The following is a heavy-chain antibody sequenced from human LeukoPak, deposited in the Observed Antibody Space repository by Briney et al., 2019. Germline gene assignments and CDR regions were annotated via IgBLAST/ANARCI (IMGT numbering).Heavy chain of an antibody. CDR3: AQSSMEYFDWSQWASAFDI. CDR1: GFIFNNYG. D-gene: IGHD3-9*01. CDR2: ISNDGGGT. J-gene: IGHJ3*02. Sequence: HPGGSLRLSCAASGFIFNNYGLIWVRQAPGKGLEWVSAISNDGGGTQYADFVEGRFTISRDNSKNTLYLQMNSLRAEDTAVYYCAQSSMEYFDWSQWASAFDIWGQGTMVTVSS. V-gene: IGHV3-23*01.